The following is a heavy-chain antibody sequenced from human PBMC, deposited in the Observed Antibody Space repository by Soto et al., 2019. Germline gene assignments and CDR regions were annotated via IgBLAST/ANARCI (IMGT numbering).Heavy chain of an antibody. J-gene: IGHJ4*02. CDR3: AHAYGGRSLY. CDR1: GFSLTTDRVG. Sequence: QITLKESGPTLVKPTQTLTLTCTFSGFSLTTDRVGVGWIRQPPGEALEWLAVIYWDDSKTYRPSLESRLTITKDTSKNQVALTMTNMDSLDRATYYCAHAYGGRSLYWGQGTRVTVSS. D-gene: IGHD1-26*01. CDR2: IYWDDSK. V-gene: IGHV2-5*02.